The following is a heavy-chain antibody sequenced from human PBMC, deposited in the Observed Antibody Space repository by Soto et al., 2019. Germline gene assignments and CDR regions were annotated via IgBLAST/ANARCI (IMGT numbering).Heavy chain of an antibody. CDR3: VRDARIAAAGTPWFDP. CDR1: GFTVSSND. CDR2: IYSGGST. J-gene: IGHJ5*02. Sequence: GGSLGLCCAASGFTVSSNDMSWVRQAPGKGLEWGSVIYSGGSTYYADSVKGRFTISRDNSKNTLYLQMNSLRAEDTAVYYFVRDARIAAAGTPWFDPWVQGSPVPVSS. D-gene: IGHD6-13*01. V-gene: IGHV3-66*01.